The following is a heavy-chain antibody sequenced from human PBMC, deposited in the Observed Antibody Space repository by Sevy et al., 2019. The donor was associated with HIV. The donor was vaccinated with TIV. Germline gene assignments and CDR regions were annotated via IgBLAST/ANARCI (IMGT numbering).Heavy chain of an antibody. D-gene: IGHD3-10*01. CDR3: AKDRVSGTYYTGDFDY. V-gene: IGHV3-23*01. J-gene: IGHJ4*02. Sequence: GGSLRLSCAASGFTFSTYAMTWVRQAPGGGLEWVSVITISGSSTYDADSVKGRFTISRDNSKNTLYLQMNSLRADDTAVYYCAKDRVSGTYYTGDFDYWGQGTLVTVSS. CDR2: ITISGSST. CDR1: GFTFSTYA.